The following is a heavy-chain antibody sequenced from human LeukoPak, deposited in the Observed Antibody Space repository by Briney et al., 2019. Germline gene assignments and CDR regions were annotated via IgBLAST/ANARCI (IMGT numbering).Heavy chain of an antibody. CDR1: GFTFSTYA. D-gene: IGHD3-22*01. CDR2: ISGSATGSVTT. CDR3: AKDARYHYDSSGYYPPDTPGFFNWFDP. V-gene: IGHV3-23*01. Sequence: PGGSLRLSCAASGFTFSTYAMNWVRQAPGKGLEWVSAISGSATGSVTTYYTDSVEGRFTISRDNSKNTLYLQMNSLRAEDTAVYYCAKDARYHYDSSGYYPPDTPGFFNWFDPWGQGTLVTVSS. J-gene: IGHJ5*02.